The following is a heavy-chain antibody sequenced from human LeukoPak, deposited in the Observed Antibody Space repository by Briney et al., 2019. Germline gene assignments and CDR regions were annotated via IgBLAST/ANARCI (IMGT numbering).Heavy chain of an antibody. V-gene: IGHV3-21*01. CDR1: GFTFSSYS. J-gene: IGHJ6*02. CDR2: ISSSSSYI. CDR3: ARDLKVEERFGESRNDYYYYGMDV. D-gene: IGHD3-10*01. Sequence: GGSLRLSCAASGFTFSSYSMNWVRQAPGKGLEWVSSISSSSSYIYYADSVKGRFTISRDNAKNSLYLQMNSLRAEDTAVYYCARDLKVEERFGESRNDYYYYGMDVWGQGTTVTVSS.